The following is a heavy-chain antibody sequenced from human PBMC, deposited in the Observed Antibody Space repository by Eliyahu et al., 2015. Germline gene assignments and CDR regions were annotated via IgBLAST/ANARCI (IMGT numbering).Heavy chain of an antibody. D-gene: IGHD3-3*01. J-gene: IGHJ4*02. Sequence: EVQLVQSGAEVKKPGESLKISCQGSGYTFFPLLDGLVAQXPGKGLEWMGIIYPGDSDTKYSPSFQGQVTMSTDKSISTAYLQWSSLKASDTAMYYCARRSYDLWSGYYFDYWGQGSLVTVSS. CDR1: GYTFFPLL. CDR2: IYPGDSDT. V-gene: IGHV5-51*01. CDR3: ARRSYDLWSGYYFDY.